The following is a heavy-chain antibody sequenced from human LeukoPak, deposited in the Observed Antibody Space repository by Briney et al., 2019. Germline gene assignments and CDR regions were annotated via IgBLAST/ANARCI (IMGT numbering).Heavy chain of an antibody. D-gene: IGHD3-3*01. CDR3: ARAPGITWDLWY. CDR2: IIPIFGTA. J-gene: IGHJ4*02. V-gene: IGHV1-69*05. Sequence: ASVKVSCKASGGTFSSYAISWVRQAPGQGLEWMGGIIPIFGTANYTQKFQGRVTITTDESTSTAYMELSSLRCEDTAVYYCARAPGITWDLWYWGQGTLVTVSS. CDR1: GGTFSSYA.